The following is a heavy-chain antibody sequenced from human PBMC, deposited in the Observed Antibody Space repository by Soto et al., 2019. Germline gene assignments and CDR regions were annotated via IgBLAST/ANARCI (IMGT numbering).Heavy chain of an antibody. CDR2: IIPIFGTA. CDR1: GGTFSSYA. Sequence: QVQLVQSGAEVKKPGSSVKVSCKASGGTFSSYAISWVRQAPGQGLEWMGGIIPIFGTANYAQKFQGRVKITADESTSTAYMELSSLRSEDTAVYYCARGSIAARQSDYYYYYGMDVWGQGTTVTVSS. CDR3: ARGSIAARQSDYYYYYGMDV. J-gene: IGHJ6*02. D-gene: IGHD6-6*01. V-gene: IGHV1-69*01.